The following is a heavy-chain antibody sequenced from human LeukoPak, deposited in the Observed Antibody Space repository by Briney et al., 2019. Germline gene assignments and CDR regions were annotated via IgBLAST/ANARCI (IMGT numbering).Heavy chain of an antibody. CDR1: GFTFTNHW. V-gene: IGHV3-7*03. Sequence: GESLRLSCAASGFTFTNHWMSWVRQAPGKGLEWVANIKEDGSEKYHVDSVKGRFTVSRDNVKNSLFLQMNSLRVDDTAVYYCAKSGSSVFWSWGQGTLVTVSS. D-gene: IGHD3-3*02. CDR2: IKEDGSEK. J-gene: IGHJ5*02. CDR3: AKSGSSVFWS.